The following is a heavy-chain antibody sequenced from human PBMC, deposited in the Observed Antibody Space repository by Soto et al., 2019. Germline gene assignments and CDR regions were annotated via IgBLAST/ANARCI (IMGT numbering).Heavy chain of an antibody. CDR3: AREFWSGNYGMDV. D-gene: IGHD3-3*01. J-gene: IGHJ6*02. V-gene: IGHV3-53*01. CDR1: GFTVSSNY. CDR2: IYSGGST. Sequence: GGSLRLSCAASGFTVSSNYMSWVRQAPGKGLEWVSVIYSGGSTYYADSVKGRFTISRDNSKNTLYLQTNSLRAEDTAVYYCAREFWSGNYGMDVWGQGTTVTVSS.